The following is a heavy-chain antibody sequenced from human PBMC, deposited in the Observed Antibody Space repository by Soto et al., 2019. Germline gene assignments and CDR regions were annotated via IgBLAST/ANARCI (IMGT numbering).Heavy chain of an antibody. CDR2: ISGSGGST. CDR3: AKSGIKREWLFGDNFVYYFDS. D-gene: IGHD3-3*01. Sequence: GGSLRLSCAASGFTFSSYAMSWVRQAPGKGLEWVSAISGSGGSTYYADSVKGRFTISRDNSKNTRYLQMNSLRAEETAVYYCAKSGIKREWLFGDNFVYYFDSWGQGTLVTVSS. J-gene: IGHJ4*02. CDR1: GFTFSSYA. V-gene: IGHV3-23*01.